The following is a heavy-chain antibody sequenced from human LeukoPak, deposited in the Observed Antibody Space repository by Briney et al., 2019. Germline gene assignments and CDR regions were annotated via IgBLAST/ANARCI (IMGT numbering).Heavy chain of an antibody. J-gene: IGHJ3*02. Sequence: ASVKVSCKASGYTFTGYYMHWVRQAPGQGLEWMGWINPNSGGTNYAQKFQGRVTMTRDTSISTAYMELSRLRSDDTAVYYCARGDYFDSSGYFIDAFDIWGQGTTVTVSS. CDR3: ARGDYFDSSGYFIDAFDI. CDR1: GYTFTGYY. CDR2: INPNSGGT. V-gene: IGHV1-2*02. D-gene: IGHD3-22*01.